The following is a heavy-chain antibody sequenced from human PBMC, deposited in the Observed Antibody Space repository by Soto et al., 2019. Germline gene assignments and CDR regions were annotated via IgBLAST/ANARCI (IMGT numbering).Heavy chain of an antibody. CDR3: ANGRATYGLLTHDY. Sequence: EVQLLESGGGLVQPGGSLRLSCAASGFSFRNYAMNWVRQAPGKGLEWISTLTGSSSNTYYADSVKGRFAISRDSSRNTLYLQMHSLTAEDTAVYYCANGRATYGLLTHDYWGQGTLVTVSS. CDR1: GFSFRNYA. J-gene: IGHJ4*02. V-gene: IGHV3-23*01. CDR2: LTGSSSNT. D-gene: IGHD3-9*01.